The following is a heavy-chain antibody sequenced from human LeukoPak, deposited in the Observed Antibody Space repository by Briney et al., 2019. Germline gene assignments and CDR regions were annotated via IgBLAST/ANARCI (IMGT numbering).Heavy chain of an antibody. CDR1: GGTFSSYA. CDR3: ARDHVNWFDP. J-gene: IGHJ3*01. V-gene: IGHV1-69*05. Sequence: ASVKVSCKASGGTFSSYAISWVRQAPGQGLEWMGGIIPIFGTANYAQKFQGRVTITTDESTSTAYMELSSLRSEDTAVYYCARDHVNWFDPWGQGTMVTVSS. D-gene: IGHD3-10*01. CDR2: IIPIFGTA.